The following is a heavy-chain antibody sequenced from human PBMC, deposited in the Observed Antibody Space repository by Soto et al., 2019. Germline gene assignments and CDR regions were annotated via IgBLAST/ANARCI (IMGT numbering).Heavy chain of an antibody. V-gene: IGHV1-69*13. CDR1: GGTFSSYA. Sequence: ASVKVSCKASGGTFSSYAISWVRQAPGQGLEWMGGIIPIFGTANYAQKFQGRVTITADESTSTAYMELSSLRSEDTAVYYCARHGYYDSSGYYPAYYYYGMDVWGQGXTVTVSS. J-gene: IGHJ6*02. D-gene: IGHD3-22*01. CDR2: IIPIFGTA. CDR3: ARHGYYDSSGYYPAYYYYGMDV.